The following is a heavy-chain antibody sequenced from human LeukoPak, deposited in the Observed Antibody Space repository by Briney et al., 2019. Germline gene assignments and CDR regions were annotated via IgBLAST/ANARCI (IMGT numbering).Heavy chain of an antibody. V-gene: IGHV4-31*03. CDR1: GGSISSGADY. CDR3: ARLPHGTTFDY. D-gene: IGHD1-14*01. Sequence: SQTLSLTCTVSGGSISSGADYWSWSRQHPGKGLEWLWYIYYSGSTYYNPSLKSRVTISVDTSENQFSLKLSSVIAADTAVYYCARLPHGTTFDYWGQGTLVTVSS. CDR2: IYYSGST. J-gene: IGHJ4*02.